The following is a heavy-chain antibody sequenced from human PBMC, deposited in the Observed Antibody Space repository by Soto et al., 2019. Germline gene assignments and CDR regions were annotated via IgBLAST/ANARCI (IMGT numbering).Heavy chain of an antibody. CDR3: AKGLLAIVGTTLPRDAFNI. J-gene: IGHJ3*02. V-gene: IGHV3-30*18. CDR1: GFSFTTYV. Sequence: TAVALILSCAASGFSFTTYVMHWDRQASGKGLVGVAVISHDGSYKYYGDAVKGRFTISRDTSKNAVYLEMNSLRPEDTAVYYCAKGLLAIVGTTLPRDAFNIWGQGTMVTVSS. D-gene: IGHD1-26*01. CDR2: ISHDGSYK.